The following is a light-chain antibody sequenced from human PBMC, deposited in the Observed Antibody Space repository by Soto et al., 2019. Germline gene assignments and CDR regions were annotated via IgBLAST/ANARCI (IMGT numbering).Light chain of an antibody. J-gene: IGKJ4*02. CDR1: QFVSTN. Sequence: EVVMTQSPATLSVSPGERATLSCRASQFVSTNLAWYQQKPGQAPRLLIYSASTRATGIPARFSGSGSGTDFTLTISSLQSEDSAGSYCQQFNTWPPLTFGGGTKVEIK. CDR3: QQFNTWPPLT. CDR2: SAS. V-gene: IGKV3-15*01.